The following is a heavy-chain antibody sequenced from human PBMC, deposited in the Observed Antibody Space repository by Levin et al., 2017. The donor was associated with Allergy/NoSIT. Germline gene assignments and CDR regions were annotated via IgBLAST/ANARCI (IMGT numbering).Heavy chain of an antibody. Sequence: SCEASGFTFSDYYMIWIRQAPGKGLEWVSYISGGGSTIYYADSVKGRFTISRDNAKNSLYLQINSLRAEDTAIYYCARRRDYFDYWGQGTLVTVSS. V-gene: IGHV3-11*01. J-gene: IGHJ4*02. CDR3: ARRRDYFDY. CDR1: GFTFSDYY. CDR2: ISGGGSTI.